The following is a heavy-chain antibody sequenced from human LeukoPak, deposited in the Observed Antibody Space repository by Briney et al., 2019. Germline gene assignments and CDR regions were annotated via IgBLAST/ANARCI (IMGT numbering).Heavy chain of an antibody. CDR2: IIPIFGTA. V-gene: IGHV1-69*13. J-gene: IGHJ4*02. Sequence: GASVKVSCKASGGTFSSYAISWVRQAPGQGLEWMGGIIPIFGTANYAQKFQGRVTITADESTSTAYMELSSLRSEDTAVYYCARDDKGDDRVFGYWGQGTLVTVSS. CDR3: ARDDKGDDRVFGY. D-gene: IGHD3-22*01. CDR1: GGTFSSYA.